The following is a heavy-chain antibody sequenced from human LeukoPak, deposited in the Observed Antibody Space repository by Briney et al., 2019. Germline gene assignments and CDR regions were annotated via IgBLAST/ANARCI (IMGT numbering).Heavy chain of an antibody. CDR3: AREWGNSVLPLDY. J-gene: IGHJ4*02. V-gene: IGHV3-74*01. CDR2: INTEGSIT. Sequence: PGGSLRLSCAASGFSFSSYWMHWVRQGPGIGLVWVARINTEGSITNYADSVKGRFTISRDNAKNTLDLQMNSLRAEDTAVYYCAREWGNSVLPLDYWGQGTLVTVSP. D-gene: IGHD3-16*01. CDR1: GFSFSSYW.